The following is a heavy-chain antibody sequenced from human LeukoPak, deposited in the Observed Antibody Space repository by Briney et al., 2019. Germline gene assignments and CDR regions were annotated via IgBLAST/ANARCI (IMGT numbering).Heavy chain of an antibody. CDR3: ARVNGGYYYYYYMDV. Sequence: PGGSLRLSCAASGFTFSSYWMNWVRQAPGKGLVWVSRINSDGSSTSYADSVKGRFTISRDNAKNTLYLQMNSLRAEDTAVYYCARVNGGYYYYYYMDVWGKGTTVTVSS. J-gene: IGHJ6*03. CDR1: GFTFSSYW. CDR2: INSDGSST. V-gene: IGHV3-74*01. D-gene: IGHD4-23*01.